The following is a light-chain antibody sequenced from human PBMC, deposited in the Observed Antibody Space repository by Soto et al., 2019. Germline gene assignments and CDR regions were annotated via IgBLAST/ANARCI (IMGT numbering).Light chain of an antibody. CDR2: GTS. Sequence: EIVLTQSPGTLSLSPGERVTLSCRSSQNVSSSYLAWYQQKPGQPPRLLIYGTSSRATGIPDRFSGSGSGTEFTLTISSLQSEDFAVYYCQQYNSWPPITFGQGTRLEIK. CDR3: QQYNSWPPIT. V-gene: IGKV3-20*01. CDR1: QNVSSSY. J-gene: IGKJ5*01.